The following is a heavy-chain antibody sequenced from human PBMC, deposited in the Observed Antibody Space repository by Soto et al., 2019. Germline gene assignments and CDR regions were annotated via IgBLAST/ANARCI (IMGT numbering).Heavy chain of an antibody. CDR2: IYYTGNT. CDR3: ARDWELRRMDV. Sequence: SETLSLTCTVSGGSISSSSYYWGWIRQPPGKGLEWIGSIYYTGNTNYSPSLKSRVTMSVDRSRNQFSLRLSSVTAADTAVYYCARDWELRRMDVWGQGTTVTVSS. CDR1: GGSISSSSYY. J-gene: IGHJ6*02. D-gene: IGHD1-7*01. V-gene: IGHV4-39*07.